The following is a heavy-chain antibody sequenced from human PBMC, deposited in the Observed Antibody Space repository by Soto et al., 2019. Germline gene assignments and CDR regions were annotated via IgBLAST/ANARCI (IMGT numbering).Heavy chain of an antibody. CDR2: INPNSGGT. Sequence: ASVKVSCTASGYTFTGYYMHWVRQAPGPGLEWMGWINPNSGGTNYAQKFQGWVTMTRDTSISTAYMELSRLRSDDTAVYYCAREVLGAYDSSGYYSGARDYYYGMDVWGQGTTVTVSS. D-gene: IGHD3-22*01. J-gene: IGHJ6*02. CDR3: AREVLGAYDSSGYYSGARDYYYGMDV. V-gene: IGHV1-2*04. CDR1: GYTFTGYY.